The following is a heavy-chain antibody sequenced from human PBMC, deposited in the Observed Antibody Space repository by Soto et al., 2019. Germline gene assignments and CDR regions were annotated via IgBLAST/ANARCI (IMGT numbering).Heavy chain of an antibody. CDR3: ARGGYCSGGSCYDPRYNWFDP. J-gene: IGHJ5*02. Sequence: SETLSLTCTVSGGSISSYYWSWIRQPPGKGLEWIGYIYYSGSTNYNPSLKSRVTISVDTSKNQFSLKLSSVTAADTAVYYCARGGYCSGGSCYDPRYNWFDPWGQGTLVTV. D-gene: IGHD2-15*01. CDR1: GGSISSYY. V-gene: IGHV4-59*01. CDR2: IYYSGST.